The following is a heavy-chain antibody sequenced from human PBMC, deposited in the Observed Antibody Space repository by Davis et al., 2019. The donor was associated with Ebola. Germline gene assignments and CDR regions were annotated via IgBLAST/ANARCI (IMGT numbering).Heavy chain of an antibody. D-gene: IGHD3-22*01. CDR2: ISSSSSHI. J-gene: IGHJ4*02. CDR1: GFTFSSYS. Sequence: GESLKISCAASGFTFSSYSMNWVRQAPGKGLEWVSSISSSSSHIYYADSVKGRFTISRDNAKNSLYLQMNSLRAEDTAVYYCARVQGLYDSSGYYYGLNYWGQGTLVTVSS. V-gene: IGHV3-21*01. CDR3: ARVQGLYDSSGYYYGLNY.